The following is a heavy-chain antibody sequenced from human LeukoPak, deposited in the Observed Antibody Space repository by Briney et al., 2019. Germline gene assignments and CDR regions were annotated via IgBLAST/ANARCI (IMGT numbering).Heavy chain of an antibody. V-gene: IGHV1-46*01. J-gene: IGHJ4*02. CDR2: INPSGGST. CDR1: GGTFSSYA. Sequence: ASVKVSCKASGGTFSSYAISWVRQAPGQGLEWRGIINPSGGSTSYAQKFQGRVTMTRDTSTSTVYMELSSLRSEDTAVYYCARGGRVVVPAAISYYFDYSGQGTLVTVSS. CDR3: ARGGRVVVPAAISYYFDY. D-gene: IGHD2-2*01.